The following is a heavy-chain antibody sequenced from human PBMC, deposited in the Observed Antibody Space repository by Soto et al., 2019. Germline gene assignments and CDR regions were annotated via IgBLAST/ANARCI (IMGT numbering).Heavy chain of an antibody. CDR1: GFTFSVYA. CDR3: ASLGVGDWANYYYYYGMDV. D-gene: IGHD2-21*02. CDR2: VTANGGST. J-gene: IGHJ6*02. V-gene: IGHV3-23*04. Sequence: EVQLVESGGGFVQPGGSLRLSCAATGFTFSVYAMTWVRQAPGKGLEWVSAVTANGGSTYSADSVKGRFTISRDNSKNTLFLQMNSLRAEDTAVYYCASLGVGDWANYYYYYGMDVWGQGTTVTVSS.